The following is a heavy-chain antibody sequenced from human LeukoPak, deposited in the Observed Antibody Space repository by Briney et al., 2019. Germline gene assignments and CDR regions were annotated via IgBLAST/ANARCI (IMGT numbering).Heavy chain of an antibody. CDR1: GFTFSSYG. J-gene: IGHJ4*02. V-gene: IGHV3-30*02. D-gene: IGHD1-14*01. CDR3: VKDNPLDY. Sequence: PGGSLRLSCAASGFTFSSYGMHWVRQAPGKGLEWVSFIRYDGSNKYYADSVKGRFTISRDNSKNTLYLQINSLRDEDTAVYYCVKDNPLDYWGQGTLVIVSS. CDR2: IRYDGSNK.